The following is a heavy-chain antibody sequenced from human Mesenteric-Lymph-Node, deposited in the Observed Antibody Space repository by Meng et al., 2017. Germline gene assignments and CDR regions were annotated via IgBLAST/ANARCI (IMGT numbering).Heavy chain of an antibody. D-gene: IGHD3-10*01. CDR1: GGSISSNGYY. Sequence: QLQLQESGPGLPRPSETLSLTCTVSGGSISSNGYYWDWVRQPPGKGLEWIGAIYHSGSTSYNPSLQSRVTMFVDTSKNQFSLMLTSVTATDTAVYYCARRRGGSGRDCWGQGTLVTVSS. CDR3: ARRRGGSGRDC. J-gene: IGHJ4*02. V-gene: IGHV4-39*01. CDR2: IYHSGST.